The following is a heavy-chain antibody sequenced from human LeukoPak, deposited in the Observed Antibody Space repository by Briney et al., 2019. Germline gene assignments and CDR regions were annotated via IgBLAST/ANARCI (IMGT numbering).Heavy chain of an antibody. V-gene: IGHV4-39*07. D-gene: IGHD5-18*01. CDR3: ARGPSGHYREGTAMVAYYFDY. CDR1: GGSISSSSYY. Sequence: SETLSLTCTVSGGSISSSSYYWGWIRQPPGKGLEWIGSIYYSGSTYYNPSLKSRVTISVDTSKNQFSLKLSSVTAADTAVYYCARGPSGHYREGTAMVAYYFDYWGQGTLVTVSS. J-gene: IGHJ4*02. CDR2: IYYSGST.